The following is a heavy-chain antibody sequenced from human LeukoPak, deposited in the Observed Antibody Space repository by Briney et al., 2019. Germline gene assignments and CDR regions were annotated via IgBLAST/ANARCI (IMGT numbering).Heavy chain of an antibody. CDR3: ARLGRYFGSGVDY. D-gene: IGHD3-10*01. V-gene: IGHV4-39*07. Sequence: SETLSLTCTVSGGSISSSSYYWGWIRQPPGKGLEWIGSIYHSGSTYYNPSLKSRVTISVDTSKNQFSLKLSSVTAADTAVYYCARLGRYFGSGVDYWGQGTLVTVSS. CDR2: IYHSGST. J-gene: IGHJ4*02. CDR1: GGSISSSSYY.